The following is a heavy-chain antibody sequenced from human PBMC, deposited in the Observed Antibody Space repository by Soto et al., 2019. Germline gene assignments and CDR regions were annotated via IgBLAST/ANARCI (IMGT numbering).Heavy chain of an antibody. V-gene: IGHV3-23*01. J-gene: IGHJ4*02. Sequence: GGSLRLSCTASGFAFSSNSMAWVRQAPGKGLDWVSSISDNSDRVFYADSLKGRFTFSRDNSRNQLYLQMNSLTAEDTALYYCVILPHGKFDFWGQGTLVTVSS. CDR3: VILPHGKFDF. CDR1: GFAFSSNS. CDR2: ISDNSDRV. D-gene: IGHD1-26*01.